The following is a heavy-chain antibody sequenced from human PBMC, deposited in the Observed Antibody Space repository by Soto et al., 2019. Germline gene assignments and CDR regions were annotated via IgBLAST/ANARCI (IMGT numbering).Heavy chain of an antibody. CDR1: GYPFTSHA. Sequence: ASVKVSCKASGYPFTSHALHWVRQAPGQRLEWMGWINTGNGNTKYSQKFQGRVTITRDTSASTVYMELSSLTSEDTAVYYCARSTGAGYDFWSGPSTPFDYWGQGTLVTVSS. J-gene: IGHJ4*02. D-gene: IGHD3-3*01. CDR3: ARSTGAGYDFWSGPSTPFDY. V-gene: IGHV1-3*04. CDR2: INTGNGNT.